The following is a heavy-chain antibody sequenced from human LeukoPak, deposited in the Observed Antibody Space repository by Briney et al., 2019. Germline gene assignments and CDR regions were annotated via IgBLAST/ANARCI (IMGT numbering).Heavy chain of an antibody. CDR2: ISGSGGST. Sequence: GGSLRLSCAASGLTFSSYAMSWVRQAPGKGLEWVSAISGSGGSTYYADSVKGRFTISRDNSKNTLYLQMNSLRAEDTAVYYCAKDESDYGDDYYFDYWGQGTLVTVSS. CDR1: GLTFSSYA. V-gene: IGHV3-23*01. D-gene: IGHD4-17*01. J-gene: IGHJ4*02. CDR3: AKDESDYGDDYYFDY.